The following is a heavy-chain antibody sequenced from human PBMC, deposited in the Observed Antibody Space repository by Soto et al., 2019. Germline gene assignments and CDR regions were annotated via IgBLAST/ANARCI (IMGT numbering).Heavy chain of an antibody. CDR3: ARQIYDADTGPNFQYYFDS. CDR2: IDPSDAQT. CDR1: GYSFAGYW. J-gene: IGHJ4*02. V-gene: IGHV5-10-1*01. D-gene: IGHD2-8*02. Sequence: GESLKISCKGSGYSFAGYWITWVRQKPGKGLEWMGRIDPSDAQTYYSPSFRGHVTISATKSITTVFLQWSSLRASDTAMYFCARQIYDADTGPNFQYYFDSWGQGTPVTVSS.